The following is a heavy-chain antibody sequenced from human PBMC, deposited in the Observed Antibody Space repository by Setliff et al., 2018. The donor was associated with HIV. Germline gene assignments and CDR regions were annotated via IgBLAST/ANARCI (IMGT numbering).Heavy chain of an antibody. V-gene: IGHV4-39*01. D-gene: IGHD6-13*01. CDR3: ARRGIAAAGSDS. CDR2: IYYSGST. CDR1: SGSISSSSYY. J-gene: IGHJ4*02. Sequence: PSETLSLTCTVSSGSISSSSYYWGWIRQPPGKGLEWIGSIYYSGSTYYNPSLKSRVTISVDTSKNQFSLKLTSVTAADTAVYYCARRGIAAAGSDSWGQGTLVTVSS.